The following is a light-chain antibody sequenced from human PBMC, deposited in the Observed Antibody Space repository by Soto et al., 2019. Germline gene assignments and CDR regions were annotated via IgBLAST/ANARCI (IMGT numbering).Light chain of an antibody. V-gene: IGKV4-1*01. Sequence: DIVMTQPPDSLAVSLGERATINCKSSQSVLYSSNNKNYLAWYQQKPGQPPKLLIYWASTRESGVPDRFSGSGSGTDFTLTISSLQAEDVAVYYCQQYYSTPPFFGQGTRLE. CDR3: QQYYSTPPF. J-gene: IGKJ5*01. CDR1: QSVLYSSNNKNY. CDR2: WAS.